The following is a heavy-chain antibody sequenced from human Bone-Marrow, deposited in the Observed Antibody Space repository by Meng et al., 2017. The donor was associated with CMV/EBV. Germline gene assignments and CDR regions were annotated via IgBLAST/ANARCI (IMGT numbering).Heavy chain of an antibody. V-gene: IGHV1-69*05. CDR1: GGTFSSYA. CDR3: ARLDSRLASRY. Sequence: SVKVSCKASGGTFSSYAISWVRQAPGQGLEWMGGIIPIFGTANYAQKFQGRVTMTRDTSITTAYLQWSSLKASETATYYCARLDSRLASRYWGQGTLVTVSS. J-gene: IGHJ4*02. CDR2: IIPIFGTA. D-gene: IGHD6-13*01.